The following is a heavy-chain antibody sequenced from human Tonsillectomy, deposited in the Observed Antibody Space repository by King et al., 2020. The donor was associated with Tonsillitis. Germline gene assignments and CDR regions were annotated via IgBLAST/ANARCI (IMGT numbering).Heavy chain of an antibody. J-gene: IGHJ5*02. CDR2: ILPIFEKA. CDR1: GGTFSSYA. D-gene: IGHD2-15*01. Sequence: QLVQSGAEVKKPGSSVKVSCKISGGTFSSYAINWVRQAPGQGLEWMGGILPIFEKADYAQNFQGRVTITADESTSTAYMEMSSLTSGDTAVYYCARGAAAPASWLDPWGQGTLVTVSS. V-gene: IGHV1-69*01. CDR3: ARGAAAPASWLDP.